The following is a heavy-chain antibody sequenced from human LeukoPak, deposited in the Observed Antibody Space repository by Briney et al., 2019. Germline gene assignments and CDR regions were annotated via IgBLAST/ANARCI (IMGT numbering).Heavy chain of an antibody. D-gene: IGHD1-20*01. CDR1: GFTFTTYT. CDR3: ARIWYFGDNNWRYFDY. J-gene: IGHJ4*02. V-gene: IGHV3-7*01. CDR2: IDPDGSET. Sequence: GGSLRLSCAASGFTFTTYTMSWVRQAPGKGLEWVANIDPDGSETQYVDSVKGRFTTSRDNAKNSLFLQMNGLRAEDTAIYYCARIWYFGDNNWRYFDYWGQGTLVTVSS.